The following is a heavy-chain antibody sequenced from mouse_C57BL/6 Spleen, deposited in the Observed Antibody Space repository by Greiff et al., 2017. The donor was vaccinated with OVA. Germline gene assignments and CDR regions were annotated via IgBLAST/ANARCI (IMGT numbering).Heavy chain of an antibody. D-gene: IGHD2-4*01. CDR2: ISYDGSN. Sequence: VQLQQSGPGLVKPSQSLSLTCSVTGYSITSGYYWYWIRPFPGNKQEWMGYISYDGSNHSNPSLKNRISITRDTSKNQFFRKLNSVTTEDTATYYCARGDDYDRGFDYWGQGTTLTVSS. V-gene: IGHV3-6*01. J-gene: IGHJ2*01. CDR1: GYSITSGYY. CDR3: ARGDDYDRGFDY.